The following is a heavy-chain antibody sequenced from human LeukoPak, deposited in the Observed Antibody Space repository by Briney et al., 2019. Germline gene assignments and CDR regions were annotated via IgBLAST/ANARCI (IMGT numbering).Heavy chain of an antibody. CDR2: INPNSGST. V-gene: IGHV1-2*02. CDR3: ASLDIVVVPAAPDAFDI. J-gene: IGHJ3*02. CDR1: GYTFTGYY. Sequence: GASVKVSCKASGYTFTGYYMHWVRQAPGQGLEWMGWINPNSGSTNYAQKFQGRVTMTRDTSISTAYMELSRLRSDDTAVYYCASLDIVVVPAAPDAFDIWGQGTMVTVSS. D-gene: IGHD2-2*03.